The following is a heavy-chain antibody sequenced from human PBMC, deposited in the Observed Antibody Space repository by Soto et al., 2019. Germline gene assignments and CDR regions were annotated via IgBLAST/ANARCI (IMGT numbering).Heavy chain of an antibody. CDR1: DFTFSTYA. Sequence: GGSLRLSCRASDFTFSTYAMNWVRQAPGKGLVWVSRVNSDGSSTSYAVSVKGRFTISRDNAKNTLYLQMNSLRAEDTAVYYCAREIFYWGQGTLVTVSS. J-gene: IGHJ4*02. CDR3: AREIFY. CDR2: VNSDGSST. V-gene: IGHV3-74*01. D-gene: IGHD2-15*01.